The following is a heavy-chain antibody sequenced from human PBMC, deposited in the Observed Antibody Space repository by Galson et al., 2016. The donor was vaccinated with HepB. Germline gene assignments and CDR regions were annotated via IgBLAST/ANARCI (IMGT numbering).Heavy chain of an antibody. CDR1: GFTFSTYA. J-gene: IGHJ4*02. CDR3: AKEADCGGDCWDYFDH. D-gene: IGHD2-21*02. CDR2: ISSRGRT. Sequence: SLRLSCAVSGFTFSTYAMSWVRQAPGKGLEWVSGISSRGRTYYGDSVKGRFTISRDNSNVMLYLQMNSLRAEDTAGYYCAKEADCGGDCWDYFDHWGQGGLVTVSS. V-gene: IGHV3-23*01.